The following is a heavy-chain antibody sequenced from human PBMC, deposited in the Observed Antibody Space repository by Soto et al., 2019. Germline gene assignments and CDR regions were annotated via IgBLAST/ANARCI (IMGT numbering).Heavy chain of an antibody. J-gene: IGHJ5*01. D-gene: IGHD1-26*01. CDR3: AKGRLAVGSDWFDS. CDR1: GFTFYTYA. V-gene: IGHV3-23*05. CDR2: IDSDGTDT. Sequence: GGSLRLSCDASGFTFYTYAMICVRQAPGKGLEWVTAIDSDGTDTYYADFVKGRFTVSRDNSKNTRYLQMRSLTAEDTALYYCAKGRLAVGSDWFDSWGPGTLVTVSS.